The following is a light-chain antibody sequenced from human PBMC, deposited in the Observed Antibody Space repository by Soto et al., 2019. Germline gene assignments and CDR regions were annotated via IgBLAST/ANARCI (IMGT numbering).Light chain of an antibody. V-gene: IGKV3-15*01. CDR1: QSVSSN. J-gene: IGKJ5*01. CDR3: QQYNNWPPIT. CDR2: RAS. Sequence: EIVMSQSPATLSVSPGERGTLSCRASQSVSSNLAWYQQKPGQAPRLLIYRASTRATGIPARFSGSGSGTEFTLTISSLQSEDFAVYDCQQYNNWPPITFGQGTRLEI.